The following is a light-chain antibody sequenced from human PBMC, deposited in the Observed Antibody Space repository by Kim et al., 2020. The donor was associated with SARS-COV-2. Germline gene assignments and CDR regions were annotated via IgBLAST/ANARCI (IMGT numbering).Light chain of an antibody. CDR2: AAS. CDR1: QTVTSGY. CDR3: QQYVGLEYI. V-gene: IGKV3-20*01. J-gene: IGKJ2*01. Sequence: EIVLTQSPGTLSLSPGERATLSCRASQTVTSGYLAWYQQKVGQAPRLLIYAASSRATGIPDRFSGSGSGTDFTLTISRLEPEDSAVYYCQQYVGLEYIFGQGTKLEIK.